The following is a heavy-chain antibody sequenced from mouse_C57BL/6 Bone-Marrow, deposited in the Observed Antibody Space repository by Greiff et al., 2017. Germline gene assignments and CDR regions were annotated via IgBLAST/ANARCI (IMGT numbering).Heavy chain of an antibody. CDR1: GYTFTSYW. J-gene: IGHJ2*01. CDR3: ARGGVYDGYLYYFDY. D-gene: IGHD2-3*01. Sequence: QVHVKQPGAELVKPGASVKLSCKASGYTFTSYWIHWVKQRPGQGLEWIGMIHPNSGSTNYNEKFKSKATLTVDKSSSTAYMQLSSLTSEDSAVYYCARGGVYDGYLYYFDYWGQGTTLTVSS. CDR2: IHPNSGST. V-gene: IGHV1-64*01.